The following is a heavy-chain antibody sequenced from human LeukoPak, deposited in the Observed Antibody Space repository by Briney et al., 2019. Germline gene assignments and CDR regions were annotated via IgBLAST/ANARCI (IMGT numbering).Heavy chain of an antibody. CDR2: IFYSGST. CDR1: GFTFSNYV. V-gene: IGHV4-39*01. Sequence: PGGSLRLSCAASGFTFSNYVMSWVRQAPGKGLEWIGSIFYSGSTNYNPSLKSRVTISVDTSKNQFSLKLSTVTAADTAVYYCARHKENNWNGFFDYWGQGTLVTVSS. CDR3: ARHKENNWNGFFDY. D-gene: IGHD1-1*01. J-gene: IGHJ4*02.